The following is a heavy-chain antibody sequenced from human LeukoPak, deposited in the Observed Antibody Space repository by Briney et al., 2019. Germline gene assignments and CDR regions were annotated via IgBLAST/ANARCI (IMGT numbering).Heavy chain of an antibody. D-gene: IGHD2-15*01. CDR1: GFTLSSYY. V-gene: IGHV3-74*01. CDR2: INGDGSST. Sequence: GGSLRLSCVASGFTLSSYYMHWVRQVPGKGLVWVSCINGDGSSTKYADSVRGRFTISRDNAKNTLYLQVNSLRAEDTAVYYCAQGGSPGALDYWGRGTLVTVSS. J-gene: IGHJ4*02. CDR3: AQGGSPGALDY.